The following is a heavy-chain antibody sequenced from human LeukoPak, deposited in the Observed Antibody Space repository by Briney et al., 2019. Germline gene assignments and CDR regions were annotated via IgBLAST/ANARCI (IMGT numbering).Heavy chain of an antibody. CDR1: GFTFSSYA. V-gene: IGHV3-64D*06. Sequence: GGSLRLSCSASGFTFSSYAMHWVRQARGKLLEFVSTISSDGGSTYYADSVKVRFTNSSDNSGNTLYLRMSSLRAEESDVYYCVKGRAGNFDYWGQGTLVTVSS. J-gene: IGHJ4*02. CDR2: ISSDGGST. CDR3: VKGRAGNFDY. D-gene: IGHD6-19*01.